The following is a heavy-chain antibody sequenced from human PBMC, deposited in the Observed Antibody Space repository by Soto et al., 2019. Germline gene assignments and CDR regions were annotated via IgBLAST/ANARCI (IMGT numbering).Heavy chain of an antibody. J-gene: IGHJ3*02. Sequence: EVQLLESGGGLVQPGGSLRLSCAASGFTFSSYAMSWVRQAPGKGLEWVSAISGSGGSTYYADSVKGLFTSARDNSNNTLYRQMNSLRAEATAVYYCAKDSHRGIAVAAAFDIWGQGTMVTVSS. CDR1: GFTFSSYA. V-gene: IGHV3-23*01. D-gene: IGHD6-19*01. CDR2: ISGSGGST. CDR3: AKDSHRGIAVAAAFDI.